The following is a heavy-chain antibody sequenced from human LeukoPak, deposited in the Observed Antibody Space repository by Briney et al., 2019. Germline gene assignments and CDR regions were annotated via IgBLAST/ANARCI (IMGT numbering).Heavy chain of an antibody. CDR3: AKDPLRGYYGGNSGY. V-gene: IGHV3-23*01. Sequence: GGSLRLSCAASGFTFSSYAMSWVRQAPGKGLEWVSAISGSGGSTYYADSVKGRFTICRDNSKNTLYLQMNSLRAEDTAVYYCAKDPLRGYYGGNSGYWGQGTLVTVSS. CDR2: ISGSGGST. CDR1: GFTFSSYA. J-gene: IGHJ4*02. D-gene: IGHD4-23*01.